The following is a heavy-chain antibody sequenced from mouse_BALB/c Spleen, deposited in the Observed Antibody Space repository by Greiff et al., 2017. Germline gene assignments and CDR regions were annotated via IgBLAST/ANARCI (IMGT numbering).Heavy chain of an antibody. V-gene: IGHV3-8*02. CDR2: ISYSGST. D-gene: IGHD2-10*02. CDR3: AREEYDNYWYFDV. J-gene: IGHJ1*01. Sequence: EVKLQESGPSLVKPSQTLSLTCSVTGDSITSGYWNWIRKFPGNKLEYMGYISYSGSTYYNPSLISRISITRDTSKNQYYLQLNSVTTEDTATYYCAREEYDNYWYFDVWGAGTTVTVSS. CDR1: GDSITSGY.